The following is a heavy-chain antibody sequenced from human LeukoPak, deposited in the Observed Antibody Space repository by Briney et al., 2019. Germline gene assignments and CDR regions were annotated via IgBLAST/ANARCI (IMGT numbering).Heavy chain of an antibody. J-gene: IGHJ3*02. CDR3: ARRKVLLLAGLDAFDI. CDR2: MYHTGST. V-gene: IGHV4-38-2*02. D-gene: IGHD3-10*01. CDR1: GYSMGSGYC. Sequence: SETLSLTCTVSGYSMGSGYCWGWIRQPPERGLEWIGSMYHTGSTYYNPSLKSRVTISVDTSRNQFSLKLSSVTAADTAVYYCARRKVLLLAGLDAFDIWGQGTMVTVSS.